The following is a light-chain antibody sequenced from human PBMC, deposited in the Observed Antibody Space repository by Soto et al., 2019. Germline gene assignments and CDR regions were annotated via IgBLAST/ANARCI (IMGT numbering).Light chain of an antibody. Sequence: DIQMTQFPSTLSASVGDRVTITCRASQTIRSDLSWYQQKPGKVPNLLIYRMSTLESGVTPRFSGSRSGTEFTLTISSLQPDDFATDYCQQYYDHSFTFGPGTKLEIK. V-gene: IGKV1-5*03. J-gene: IGKJ2*01. CDR2: RMS. CDR3: QQYYDHSFT. CDR1: QTIRSD.